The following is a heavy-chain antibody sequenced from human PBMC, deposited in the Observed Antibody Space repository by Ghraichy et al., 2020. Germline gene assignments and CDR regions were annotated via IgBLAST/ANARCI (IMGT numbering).Heavy chain of an antibody. CDR3: ARDQWYCSGGNCSPYYGMDV. CDR1: GGSISNVHYY. D-gene: IGHD2-15*01. Sequence: SETLSLTCTVSGGSISNVHYYWTWIRQVPGKGLEWIGNIYDRGNTYYNPSLKSRVTILVDTSENLFSLELTSVTAADTAVYYCARDQWYCSGGNCSPYYGMDVWGQGTTVTVSS. J-gene: IGHJ6*02. V-gene: IGHV4-31*03. CDR2: IYDRGNT.